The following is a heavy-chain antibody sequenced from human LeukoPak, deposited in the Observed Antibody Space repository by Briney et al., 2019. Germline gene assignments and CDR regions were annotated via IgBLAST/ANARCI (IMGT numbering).Heavy chain of an antibody. D-gene: IGHD6-13*01. CDR3: ARSQTRPRIPEVGIWGDDYYYYYMDV. CDR2: ISSSSSYI. V-gene: IGHV3-21*01. J-gene: IGHJ6*03. Sequence: GGSLRLSCAASGFTFSSYSMKWVRQAPGKGLEWVSSISSSSSYIYYADSVKGRFTISRDNAKNSLYLQMNSLRAEDTAVYYCARSQTRPRIPEVGIWGDDYYYYYMDVWGKGTTVTISS. CDR1: GFTFSSYS.